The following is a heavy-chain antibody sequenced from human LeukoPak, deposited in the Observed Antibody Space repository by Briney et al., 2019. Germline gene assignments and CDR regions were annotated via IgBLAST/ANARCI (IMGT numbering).Heavy chain of an antibody. CDR3: VRGWFYGMDV. CDR2: IYSGGST. J-gene: IGHJ6*02. CDR1: GFTVSDSY. V-gene: IGHV3-66*01. D-gene: IGHD3-10*01. Sequence: PGGSLRLSCAASGFTVSDSYLSWVRRAPGKGLEWVSVIYSGGSTYYADSVKGRFTISRDNSGNTLYLQMNSLRAEDTAVYYCVRGWFYGMDVWGPGTTVSVSS.